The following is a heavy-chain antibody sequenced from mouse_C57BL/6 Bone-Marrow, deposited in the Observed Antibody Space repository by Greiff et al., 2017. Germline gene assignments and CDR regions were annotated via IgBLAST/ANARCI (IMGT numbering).Heavy chain of an antibody. D-gene: IGHD1-1*01. Sequence: VQLLQSGAELVKPGASVKMSCKASGYTFTTYPIAWMKQNPGQGLEWIGDFNPYNGDTNYNEKFKGKATLTVDTSSSTVYMELSRFTSDDSAVYYCAREGYGCSTYYFDYWGQGTTLTVSS. V-gene: IGHV1-47*01. J-gene: IGHJ2*01. CDR2: FNPYNGDT. CDR3: AREGYGCSTYYFDY. CDR1: GYTFTTYP.